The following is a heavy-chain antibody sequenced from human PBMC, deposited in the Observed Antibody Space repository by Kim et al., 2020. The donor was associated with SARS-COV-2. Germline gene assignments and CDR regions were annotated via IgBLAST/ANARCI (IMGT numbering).Heavy chain of an antibody. CDR3: ARDVNGITMIVVVIRIYGMDV. V-gene: IGHV3-30*04. D-gene: IGHD3-22*01. CDR1: GFTFSSYA. CDR2: ISYDGSNK. Sequence: GGSLRLSCAASGFTFSSYAMHWVRQAPGKGLEWVAVISYDGSNKYYADSVKGRFTISRDNSKNTLYLQMNSLRAEDTAVYYCARDVNGITMIVVVIRIYGMDVWGQGTTVTVSS. J-gene: IGHJ6*02.